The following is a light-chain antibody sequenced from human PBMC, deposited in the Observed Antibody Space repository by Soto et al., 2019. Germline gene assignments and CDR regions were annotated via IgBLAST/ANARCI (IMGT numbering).Light chain of an antibody. CDR2: GAS. J-gene: IGKJ1*01. CDR3: QRYDSVRT. Sequence: EIVLTQSPGTLSLSPGERATLSCRASQSVGSSFLAWYQQKPGQAPRLLIYGASSRATGIPDRFSGSGSGTDFTLTISRLEPEDFAVYYCQRYDSVRTFALGPRSRSN. CDR1: QSVGSSF. V-gene: IGKV3-20*01.